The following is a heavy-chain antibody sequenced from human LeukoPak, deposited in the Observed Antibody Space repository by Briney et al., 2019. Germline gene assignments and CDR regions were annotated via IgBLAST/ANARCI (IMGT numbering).Heavy chain of an antibody. D-gene: IGHD3-9*01. CDR1: GGSVSSYY. CDR2: IYYSGST. CDR3: ARRGYDILTGYPLAFDI. V-gene: IGHV4-59*08. Sequence: SETLSLTCTVSGGSVSSYYWSWIRQPPGKGLEWIGYIYYSGSTNYNPSLKSRVTISVDTSKSQFSLKLSSVTAADTAVYYCARRGYDILTGYPLAFDIWGQGTMVTVSS. J-gene: IGHJ3*02.